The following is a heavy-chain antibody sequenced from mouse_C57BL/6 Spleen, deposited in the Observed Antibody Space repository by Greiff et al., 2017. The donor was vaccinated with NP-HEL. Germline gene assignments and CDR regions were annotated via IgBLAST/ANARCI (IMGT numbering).Heavy chain of an antibody. J-gene: IGHJ4*01. V-gene: IGHV2-6*03. CDR1: GFSLTSYG. Sequence: VQLQESGPGLVAPSQSLSITCTVSGFSLTSYGVHWVRQPPGKGLEWLVVIWSDGSTTYNSALKSRLSISKDNSKSQVFLKMNSLQTDDTAMYYCASYSNYEDYAMDYWGQGTSVTVSS. D-gene: IGHD2-5*01. CDR3: ASYSNYEDYAMDY. CDR2: IWSDGST.